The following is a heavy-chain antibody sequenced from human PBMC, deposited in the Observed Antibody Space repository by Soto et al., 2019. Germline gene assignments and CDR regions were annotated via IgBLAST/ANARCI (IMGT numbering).Heavy chain of an antibody. CDR2: INHSGST. D-gene: IGHD5-18*01. CDR3: ARDRGYRSGSFGS. Sequence: SETLSLTCAVYGGSFSGYYWSWIRQPPGKGLEWIGEINHSGSTNYNPSLKGRGTMSVDTSKKQISLKLTSVTAADTAMYYCARDRGYRSGSFGSWGQGVLVTVS. V-gene: IGHV4-34*01. J-gene: IGHJ5*02. CDR1: GGSFSGYY.